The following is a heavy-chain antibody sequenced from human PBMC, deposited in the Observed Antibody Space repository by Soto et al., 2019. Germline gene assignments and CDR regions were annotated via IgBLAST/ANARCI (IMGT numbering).Heavy chain of an antibody. CDR1: GYILTSYY. J-gene: IGHJ4*02. Sequence: ASLKVSCKASGYILTSYYIHWVRKAPGQGLEWMGWINPFDGSRMFAQSFQGRVTMTRDTSTSTVYMEVSSLRSEDTAVYYCSRVDPGETSPFDHWGQGTLVTVSS. CDR2: INPFDGSR. D-gene: IGHD3-10*01. V-gene: IGHV1-46*03. CDR3: SRVDPGETSPFDH.